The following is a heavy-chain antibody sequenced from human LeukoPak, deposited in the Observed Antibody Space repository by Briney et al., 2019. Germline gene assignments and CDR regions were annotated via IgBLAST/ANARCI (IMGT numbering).Heavy chain of an antibody. V-gene: IGHV3-30*02. Sequence: LTGGSLRLSCAASGFTLSSYGMHWVRQAPGKGLEWVAFIRYDGSNKYYANSVKGRFTISRDNSKNTLYLQMNSLRAEDTAVYYCAKDGYSSSQGQLDYYYYYMDVWGKGTTVTVSS. CDR2: IRYDGSNK. CDR1: GFTLSSYG. D-gene: IGHD6-13*01. CDR3: AKDGYSSSQGQLDYYYYYMDV. J-gene: IGHJ6*03.